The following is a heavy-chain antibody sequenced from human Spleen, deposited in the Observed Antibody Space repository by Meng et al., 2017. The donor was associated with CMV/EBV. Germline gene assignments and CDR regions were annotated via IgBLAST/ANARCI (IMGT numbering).Heavy chain of an antibody. CDR2: IGTDGDT. CDR3: ARESPLGSSNFVDY. D-gene: IGHD1-1*01. J-gene: IGHJ4*02. Sequence: GESLKISCAASGFIFSTYDMHWVRQDIGKGLEWVSGIGTDGDTYYAGSVKGRFTISRDNGKNTLYLQMNSLRAEDSAVYYCARESPLGSSNFVDYWGPGTLVTVSS. V-gene: IGHV3-13*01. CDR1: GFIFSTYD.